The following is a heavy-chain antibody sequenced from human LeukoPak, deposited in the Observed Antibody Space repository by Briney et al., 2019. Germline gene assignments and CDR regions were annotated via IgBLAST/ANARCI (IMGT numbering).Heavy chain of an antibody. CDR3: ARSVVVPAATDY. J-gene: IGHJ4*02. Sequence: PGGSLRLSCAASASTVIRYTMHWVRQAPGKGLEWVAVISYDGSNKYYADSVKGRFTISRDNSKNTLYLQMNSLRAEDTAVYYCARSVVVPAATDYWGQGTLVTVSS. V-gene: IGHV3-30-3*01. CDR1: ASTVIRYT. CDR2: ISYDGSNK. D-gene: IGHD2-2*01.